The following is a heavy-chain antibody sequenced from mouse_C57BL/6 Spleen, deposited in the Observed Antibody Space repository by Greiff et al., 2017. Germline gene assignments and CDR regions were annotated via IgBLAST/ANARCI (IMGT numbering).Heavy chain of an antibody. D-gene: IGHD2-4*01. CDR2: IWSGGST. J-gene: IGHJ2*01. CDR3: ARNNDYDGGYDFDY. Sequence: VQLQQSGPGLVQPSQCLSITCTVSGFSLTSYGVHWVRQSPGKGLEWLGVIWSGGSTDYNAAFISSLSISKDNSKSQVFLKMNSLQADDTAIYYCARNNDYDGGYDFDYWGQGTTLTVSS. V-gene: IGHV2-2*01. CDR1: GFSLTSYG.